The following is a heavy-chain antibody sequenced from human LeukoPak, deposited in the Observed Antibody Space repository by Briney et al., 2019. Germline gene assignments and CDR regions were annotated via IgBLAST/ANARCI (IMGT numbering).Heavy chain of an antibody. CDR1: GGTFSSYT. V-gene: IGHV1-46*01. CDR2: INPSGGST. CDR3: ARRDYDFWSGYDSNWFDP. J-gene: IGHJ5*02. Sequence: ASVKVSCKASGGTFSSYTISWVRQAPGQGLEWMGTINPSGGSTSYAQKFQGRVTMTRDTSTSTVYMELSSLRSEDTAVYYCARRDYDFWSGYDSNWFDPWGQGTLVTVSS. D-gene: IGHD3-3*01.